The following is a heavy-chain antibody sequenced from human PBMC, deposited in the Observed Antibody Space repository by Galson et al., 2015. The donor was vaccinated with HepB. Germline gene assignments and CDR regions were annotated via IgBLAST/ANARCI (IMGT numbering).Heavy chain of an antibody. J-gene: IGHJ1*01. CDR2: ISYDGSDR. V-gene: IGHV3-30*04. D-gene: IGHD6-13*01. Sequence: SLRLSCAASGFTFSNYAMHWVRQAPGKGLERVALISYDGSDRYYADSVKGRFTISRDNSKSTLFLQVTSLRADDTAVYYCARGERSTWYRAEYFQHWGQGTLVTVSS. CDR3: ARGERSTWYRAEYFQH. CDR1: GFTFSNYA.